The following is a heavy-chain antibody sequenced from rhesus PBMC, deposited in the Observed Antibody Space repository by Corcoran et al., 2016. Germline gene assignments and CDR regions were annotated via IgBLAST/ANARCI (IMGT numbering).Heavy chain of an antibody. CDR1: GDSISGYYY. V-gene: IGHV4S14*01. CDR2: IYGSGGSN. J-gene: IGHJ4*01. Sequence: QVQLQESGPGLVKPSETLSLTCAVSGDSISGYYYWSWIRPPPGKGLEWIGSIYGSGGSNYLNPSLKSRVTLSVDTSKNQFSLKLSSVTAADTAVYYCASAVTGTNYFDYWGQGVLVTVSS. CDR3: ASAVTGTNYFDY. D-gene: IGHD1-26*01.